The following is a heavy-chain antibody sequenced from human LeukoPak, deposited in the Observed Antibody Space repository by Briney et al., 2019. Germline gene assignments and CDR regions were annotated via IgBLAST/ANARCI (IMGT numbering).Heavy chain of an antibody. CDR1: GGSISSSSYY. D-gene: IGHD3-22*01. V-gene: IGHV4-39*02. J-gene: IGHJ4*02. Sequence: SETLSLTCTASGGSISSSSYYWGWIRQPPGKGLEWIGYIYYYGSTYYNPSLKSRVTISVDTSKNHFSLKLSSVTAADTAVYYCARDSSGYYLDYWGQGTLVTVSS. CDR2: IYYYGST. CDR3: ARDSSGYYLDY.